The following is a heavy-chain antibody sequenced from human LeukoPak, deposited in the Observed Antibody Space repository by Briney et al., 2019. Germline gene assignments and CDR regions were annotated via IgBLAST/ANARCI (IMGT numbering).Heavy chain of an antibody. CDR1: GFTFSTYG. J-gene: IGHJ3*02. CDR2: IWYDGNSK. V-gene: IGHV3-33*01. Sequence: GGSLRLSCAASGFTFSTYGMHWVRQASGKGLEWVAVIWYDGNSKYYADSVKGRFTISRDNSKNTLYLQMNSLRAEDTAMYYCARPAGDYARGGFDIWGQGTLVTVSS. D-gene: IGHD4-17*01. CDR3: ARPAGDYARGGFDI.